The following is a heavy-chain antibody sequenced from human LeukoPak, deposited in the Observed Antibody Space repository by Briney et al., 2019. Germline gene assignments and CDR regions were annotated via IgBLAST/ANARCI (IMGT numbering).Heavy chain of an antibody. CDR1: GFTFSSCW. J-gene: IGHJ4*02. V-gene: IGHV3-74*01. Sequence: PGGSLRLSCAASGFTFSSCWMNWVRQAPGKGLVWVSRIASDGSSTTYADSVKGQFSISRDNAKNTLYLQMNSLRVEDTAVYYCAGGRPHGNDYWGQGTLVTVSS. CDR2: IASDGSST. D-gene: IGHD4-23*01. CDR3: AGGRPHGNDY.